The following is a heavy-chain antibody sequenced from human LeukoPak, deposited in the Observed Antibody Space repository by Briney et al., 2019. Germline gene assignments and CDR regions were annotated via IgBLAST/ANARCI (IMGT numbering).Heavy chain of an antibody. V-gene: IGHV3-23*01. CDR2: ISGSGGST. Sequence: GGSLRLSCAASGFTFSSYAMSWVRQAPVKELEWVSAISGSGGSTYYADSVKGRFTISRDNSKSTLYLQMNSLRAEDTAVYYSAKGTIYVSSGYPDYWGQGTLVTVSS. J-gene: IGHJ4*02. D-gene: IGHD3-22*01. CDR3: AKGTIYVSSGYPDY. CDR1: GFTFSSYA.